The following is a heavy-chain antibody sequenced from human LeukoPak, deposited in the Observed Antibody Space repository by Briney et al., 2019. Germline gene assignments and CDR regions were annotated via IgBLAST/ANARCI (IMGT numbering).Heavy chain of an antibody. D-gene: IGHD3-16*02. CDR2: INHSGST. CDR1: GGSFSGYY. J-gene: IGHJ4*02. Sequence: SETLSLACAVYGGSFSGYYWSWIRQPPGKGLEWIGEINHSGSTNYNPSLKSRVTISVDTSKNQFSLKLSSVTAADTAVYYCARGLDDYVWGSYRKFDYWGQGTLVTVSS. V-gene: IGHV4-34*01. CDR3: ARGLDDYVWGSYRKFDY.